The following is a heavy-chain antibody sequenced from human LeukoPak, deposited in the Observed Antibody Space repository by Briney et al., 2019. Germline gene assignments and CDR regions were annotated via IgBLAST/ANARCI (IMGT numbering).Heavy chain of an antibody. J-gene: IGHJ4*02. CDR3: ARDGLVLRFLEWDDY. Sequence: ASVKVSCKASGYTFTSYGISWVRQAPGQGLEWMGWISAYNGNTNYAQKLQGRVTMTTDTSTSTAYMEPRSLRSDDTAVYYCARDGLVLRFLEWDDYWGQGTLVTVSS. CDR1: GYTFTSYG. D-gene: IGHD3-3*01. V-gene: IGHV1-18*01. CDR2: ISAYNGNT.